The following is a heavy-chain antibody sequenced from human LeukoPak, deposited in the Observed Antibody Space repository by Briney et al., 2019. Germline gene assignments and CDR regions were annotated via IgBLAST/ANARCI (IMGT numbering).Heavy chain of an antibody. J-gene: IGHJ4*02. CDR3: ARDRIAAAGSRYFDY. V-gene: IGHV4-59*01. D-gene: IGHD6-13*01. CDR2: IYYSGST. Sequence: SETLSLTCTVSGGSISSYYWSWIRQPPGKGLERIGYIYYSGSTNYNPSLKSRVTISVDTSKNQFSLKLSSVTAADTAVYYCARDRIAAAGSRYFDYWGQGTLVTVSS. CDR1: GGSISSYY.